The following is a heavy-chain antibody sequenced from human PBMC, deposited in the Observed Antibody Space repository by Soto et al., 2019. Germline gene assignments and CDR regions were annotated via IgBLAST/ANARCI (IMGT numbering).Heavy chain of an antibody. CDR3: AKGGNYYGSGSSDYYYYYGMDV. Sequence: QVQLVESGGGVVEPGRSLRLSCAASGFTFSSYGMHWVRQAPGKGLAWVAVISYDGSNKYYADSVKGRFTISRDNSKNTLYLQMNSLRAEDTAVYYCAKGGNYYGSGSSDYYYYYGMDVWGQGTTVTVSS. CDR2: ISYDGSNK. V-gene: IGHV3-30*18. CDR1: GFTFSSYG. J-gene: IGHJ6*02. D-gene: IGHD3-10*01.